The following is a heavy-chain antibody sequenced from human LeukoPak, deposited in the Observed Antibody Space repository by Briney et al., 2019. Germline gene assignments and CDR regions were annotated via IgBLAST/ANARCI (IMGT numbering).Heavy chain of an antibody. Sequence: TSETLSLTCAVYGGSLSGYYWSWIRQPPGKGLEWIGEINHSGSTNYNPSLKSRVTISVDTSKNQFSLKLSSVTAADTAVYYCARGDCSGGTCYVPPLDYWGQGTLVTVSS. V-gene: IGHV4-34*01. J-gene: IGHJ4*02. D-gene: IGHD2-15*01. CDR1: GGSLSGYY. CDR3: ARGDCSGGTCYVPPLDY. CDR2: INHSGST.